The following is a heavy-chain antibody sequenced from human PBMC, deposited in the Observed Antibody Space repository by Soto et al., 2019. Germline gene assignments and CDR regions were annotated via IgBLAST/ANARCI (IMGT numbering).Heavy chain of an antibody. V-gene: IGHV5-51*01. J-gene: IGHJ4*02. CDR1: GFTFSDYW. CDR3: ASKEYKYVSSGYFY. CDR2: IYPGGSDT. Sequence: PGESLKISCKTSGFTFSDYWIGWVRQMPGEGLEWMGIIYPGGSDTRYSPSFQGQVTISADKSISTVYLQWGSLRTSDTAMYYCASKEYKYVSSGYFYWGQGTLVTVSS. D-gene: IGHD3-9*01.